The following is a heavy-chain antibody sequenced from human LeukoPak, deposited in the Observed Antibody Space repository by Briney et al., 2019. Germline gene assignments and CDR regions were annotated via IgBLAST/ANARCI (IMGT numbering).Heavy chain of an antibody. D-gene: IGHD1-26*01. Sequence: SETLSLTCAVSGYSISSGYYWGWIRQPPGKGLEWIGSIYHSGSTYYNPSLKSRVTISVDTSKNQFSLKLSSVTAADTAVYYCARHAIRRTLGSDCWGQGTLVTVSS. J-gene: IGHJ4*02. CDR2: IYHSGST. CDR3: ARHAIRRTLGSDC. CDR1: GYSISSGYY. V-gene: IGHV4-38-2*01.